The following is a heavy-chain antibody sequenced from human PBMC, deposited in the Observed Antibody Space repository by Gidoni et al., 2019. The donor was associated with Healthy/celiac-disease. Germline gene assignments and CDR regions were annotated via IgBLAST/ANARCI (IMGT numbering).Heavy chain of an antibody. CDR2: IIPIFGTA. CDR1: GGTFSSYA. D-gene: IGHD3-3*01. Sequence: QVQLVQSGAEVKKPGSSVKVSCKASGGTFSSYAISWVRQAPGQGLEWMGGIIPIFGTANYAQKFQGRVTITADESTSTAYMELSSLRSEDTAVYYCARDHLGRSGYGVFAFDIWGQGTMVTVSS. J-gene: IGHJ3*02. CDR3: ARDHLGRSGYGVFAFDI. V-gene: IGHV1-69*01.